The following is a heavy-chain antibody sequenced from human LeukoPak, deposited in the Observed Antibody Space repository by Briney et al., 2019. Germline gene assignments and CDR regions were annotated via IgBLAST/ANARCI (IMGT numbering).Heavy chain of an antibody. CDR3: AKGLGYYGSGSYDY. CDR1: GFTFSSYA. CDR2: ISGSGGST. V-gene: IGHV3-23*01. Sequence: GGSLRLSCAASGFTFSSYAMSWVRQAPGKGLEWVSAISGSGGSTYYADSVKGRFTISRDNSKNTLYLQMNSLRAEDTAVYYFAKGLGYYGSGSYDYWGQGTLVTVSS. J-gene: IGHJ4*02. D-gene: IGHD3-10*01.